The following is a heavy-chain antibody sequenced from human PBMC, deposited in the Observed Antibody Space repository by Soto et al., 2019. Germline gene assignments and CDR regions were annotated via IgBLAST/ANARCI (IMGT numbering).Heavy chain of an antibody. Sequence: EVQLVESGGGLVQPGGSLRLSCAASGFSFSMYWMSWVRQAPGKGLERVANIKEDGSQKYYVDSVKGRFTISRDNAKNSRYLQMNSLRAEGTTVYYCARHQVGYRVTDYWGQGTLVTVSS. CDR1: GFSFSMYW. CDR2: IKEDGSQK. D-gene: IGHD1-26*01. CDR3: ARHQVGYRVTDY. J-gene: IGHJ4*02. V-gene: IGHV3-7*01.